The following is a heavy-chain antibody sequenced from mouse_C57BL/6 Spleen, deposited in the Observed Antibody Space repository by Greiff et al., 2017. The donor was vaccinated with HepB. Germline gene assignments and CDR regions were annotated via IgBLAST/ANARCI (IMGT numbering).Heavy chain of an antibody. CDR1: GYTFTDYE. D-gene: IGHD2-4*01. CDR2: IDPETGGT. V-gene: IGHV1-15*01. J-gene: IGHJ2*01. Sequence: QVHVKQSGAELVRPGASVTLSCKASGYTFTDYEMHWVKQTPVHGLEWIGAIDPETGGTAYNQKFKGKAILTADKSSSTAYMELRSLTSEDSAVYYCTGEDDYDGGFDYWGQGTTLTVSS. CDR3: TGEDDYDGGFDY.